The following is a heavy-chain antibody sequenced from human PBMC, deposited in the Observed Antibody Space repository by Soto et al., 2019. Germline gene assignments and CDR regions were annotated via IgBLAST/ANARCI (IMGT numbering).Heavy chain of an antibody. CDR1: GFTFSSYA. Sequence: LRLSCAASGFTFSSYAMNWVRLAPGKRLECVSSLVDSGGDTYYADSVKGRFTISRDNSKNTLYLQMNSLRAEDTALYYCAKSFSSNWYDYFDYWGQGSLVTVSS. V-gene: IGHV3-23*01. J-gene: IGHJ4*02. CDR2: LVDSGGDT. CDR3: AKSFSSNWYDYFDY. D-gene: IGHD6-13*01.